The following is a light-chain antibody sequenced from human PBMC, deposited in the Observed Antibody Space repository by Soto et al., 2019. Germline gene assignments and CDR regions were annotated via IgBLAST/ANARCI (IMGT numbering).Light chain of an antibody. J-gene: IGKJ1*01. CDR2: GAS. CDR1: QSVSSSY. Sequence: EIVLTQSPGTLSLSPGERPTLSCRASQSVSSSYLAWYEQTLGQAPRVXMYGASSRATGIPDRVSGSGTGTEFTLTISSLQPDDFETDDCQQYNSYPWTFGQGTKVDIK. V-gene: IGKV3-20*01. CDR3: QQYNSYPWT.